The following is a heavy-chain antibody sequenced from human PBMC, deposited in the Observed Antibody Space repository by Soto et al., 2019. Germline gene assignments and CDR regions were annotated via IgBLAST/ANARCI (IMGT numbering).Heavy chain of an antibody. Sequence: PSETLSLTCSVSGSSISSGDYYRHWIRQPPGKGLECIGHIYYSVSTYYNSSLKSRVTISLDTSKIQFSLNLSSVTAADTAVYKCDGEPTAGSNHGLGSYYYYYGLDVWDQGNKDTV. CDR2: IYYSVST. J-gene: IGHJ6*02. CDR3: DGEPTAGSNHGLGSYYYYYGLDV. CDR1: GSSISSGDYY. D-gene: IGHD3-16*02. V-gene: IGHV4-30-4*01.